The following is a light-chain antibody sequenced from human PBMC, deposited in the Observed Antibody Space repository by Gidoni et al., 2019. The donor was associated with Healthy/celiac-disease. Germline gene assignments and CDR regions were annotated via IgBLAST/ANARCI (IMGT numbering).Light chain of an antibody. J-gene: IGKJ3*01. Sequence: VLTQFPGTLSLSPAERATLPSRASQSVSSSNLAWYQHKPGQAPRLLIYGATSRTTAVPDRFSGSGSGTDFTLTISRLEPEDFAVYYCQQYGSSPCTFXPXTKVDIK. CDR1: QSVSSSN. V-gene: IGKV3-20*01. CDR3: QQYGSSPCT. CDR2: GAT.